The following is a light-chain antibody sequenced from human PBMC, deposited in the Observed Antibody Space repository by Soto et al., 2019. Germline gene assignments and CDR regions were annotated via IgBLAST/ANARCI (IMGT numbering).Light chain of an antibody. Sequence: QSALPQPASVSGPPGQSIPISSTGTSSDVGGYNYVSWYQQHPGKAPKLMIYEVSNRPSGVSNRFSGSKSGNTASLTISGLQAEDEADYYCSSYTSSSTLVFGGGTKLTVL. CDR1: SSDVGGYNY. J-gene: IGLJ2*01. V-gene: IGLV2-14*01. CDR3: SSYTSSSTLV. CDR2: EVS.